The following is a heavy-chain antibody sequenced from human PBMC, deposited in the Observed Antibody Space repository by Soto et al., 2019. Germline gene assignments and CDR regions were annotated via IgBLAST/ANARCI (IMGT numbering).Heavy chain of an antibody. V-gene: IGHV3-11*01. J-gene: IGHJ4*02. CDR3: ASHYDMWSGYLSPVDY. CDR1: GYTFSDYY. CDR2: IDTSGTKI. Sequence: QVQLVESGGDLVKPGGSLRLSCAASGYTFSDYYMSWIRQAPGKGLEWISYIDTSGTKIYYADSVKGRFTITRYNAKNSLYLEMNRLRDEETAVYYCASHYDMWSGYLSPVDYWGQGTLVTVSS. D-gene: IGHD3-3*01.